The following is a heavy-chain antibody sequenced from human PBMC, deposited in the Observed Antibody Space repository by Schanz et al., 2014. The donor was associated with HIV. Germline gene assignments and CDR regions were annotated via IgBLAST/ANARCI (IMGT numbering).Heavy chain of an antibody. V-gene: IGHV3-23*01. D-gene: IGHD2-15*01. CDR1: GFMFSSYG. J-gene: IGHJ4*02. CDR3: AKQFGGLSASELLN. CDR2: ISGAGGSA. Sequence: EVQLLESGGGLVQPGGSLRVSCAASGFMFSSYGMSWVRQAPGKGLEWVSTISGAGGSANYADSVNGRFTISRDNLKNTMYLQMSRLRAEDTAIYYCAKQFGGLSASELLNWGQGTLVTVSS.